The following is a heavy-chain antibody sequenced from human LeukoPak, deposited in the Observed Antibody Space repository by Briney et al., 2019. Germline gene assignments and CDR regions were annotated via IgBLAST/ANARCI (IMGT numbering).Heavy chain of an antibody. V-gene: IGHV3-30*02. Sequence: GGSLRLSCAASGFTFSSYGMHWVRQAPGKGLEWVAFIRYDGSNKYYADSVKGRFTISRDNSKNTLYLQMNSLRAEDTAVYYCAKDQVADYYGSGSYYQDAFDIWGQGTMVTVSS. D-gene: IGHD3-10*01. J-gene: IGHJ3*02. CDR1: GFTFSSYG. CDR2: IRYDGSNK. CDR3: AKDQVADYYGSGSYYQDAFDI.